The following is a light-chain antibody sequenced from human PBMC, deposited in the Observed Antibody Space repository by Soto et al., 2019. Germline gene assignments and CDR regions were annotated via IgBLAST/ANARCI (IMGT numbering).Light chain of an antibody. J-gene: IGKJ2*01. Sequence: EIVMTQSPATLSVSPGERATLSCWASQSVNSNLAWYQQKPGQAPRLLIYGASTRATGIPARFSGSGSGTEFTLTISRLQSEDFAVYYCQEYDNWPLYTFGQGTKVEIK. CDR2: GAS. V-gene: IGKV3-15*01. CDR1: QSVNSN. CDR3: QEYDNWPLYT.